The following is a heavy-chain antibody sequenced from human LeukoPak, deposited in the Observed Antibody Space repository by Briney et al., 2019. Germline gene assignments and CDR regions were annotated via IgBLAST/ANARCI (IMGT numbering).Heavy chain of an antibody. CDR3: AGVGFGELYSPFDY. CDR1: GGSISSGDYY. V-gene: IGHV4-30-4*08. D-gene: IGHD3-10*01. J-gene: IGHJ4*02. Sequence: SETLSLTCTVSGGSISSGDYYWSWIRQPPGKGLEWIGYTYYSGSTYYNPSLKNRVTISVDTSKNQFSLKLSSVTAADTAVYYCAGVGFGELYSPFDYWGQGTRVTVSS. CDR2: TYYSGST.